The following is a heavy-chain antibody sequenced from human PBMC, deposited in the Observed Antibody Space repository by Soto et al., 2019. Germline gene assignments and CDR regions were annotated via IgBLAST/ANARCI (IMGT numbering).Heavy chain of an antibody. D-gene: IGHD6-19*01. CDR3: ATSVDGTSYYYGMDV. Sequence: PGESLKISCKGSGYSFTSYWISWVRQMPGKGLEWMGRIDPSDSYTNYSPSFQGHVTISADKSISTAYLQWSRLKASDTAMYYCATSVDGTSYYYGMDVWGQGTTVTVSS. V-gene: IGHV5-10-1*01. J-gene: IGHJ6*02. CDR2: IDPSDSYT. CDR1: GYSFTSYW.